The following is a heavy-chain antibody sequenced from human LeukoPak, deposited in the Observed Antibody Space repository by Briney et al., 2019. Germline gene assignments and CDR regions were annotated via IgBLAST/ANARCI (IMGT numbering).Heavy chain of an antibody. CDR1: GGSFSGYY. Sequence: SETLSLTCAVYGGSFSGYYWSWIRQPPGKGLEWIGEINHSGSTNYNPSLKSRVTISVDTSKNQFSLKLSSVTAADTAVYYCASSPNDYGDLNFDYWGQGTLVTVSS. CDR3: ASSPNDYGDLNFDY. D-gene: IGHD4-17*01. V-gene: IGHV4-34*01. CDR2: INHSGST. J-gene: IGHJ4*02.